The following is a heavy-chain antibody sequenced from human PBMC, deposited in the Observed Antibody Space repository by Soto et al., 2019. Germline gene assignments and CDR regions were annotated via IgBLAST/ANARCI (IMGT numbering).Heavy chain of an antibody. Sequence: EVQLLESGGGLVKPGGSMRLSCAASGFTFTRYSMNWVRKSPGKGLEWVSSISSTTNYIYYGDSMKGRFTISRDNSKNALSLEMNSLRAEDTAVYYCARESEDLTSNFDYWCQRTLVTVSS. CDR1: GFTFTRYS. CDR3: ARESEDLTSNFDY. CDR2: ISSTTNYI. V-gene: IGHV3-21*06. J-gene: IGHJ4*02.